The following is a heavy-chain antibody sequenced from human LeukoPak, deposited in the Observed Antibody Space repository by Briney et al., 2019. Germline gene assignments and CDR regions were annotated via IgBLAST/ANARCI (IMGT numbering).Heavy chain of an antibody. CDR1: GYSFSAYY. CDR3: ARGVDAFDI. J-gene: IGHJ3*02. V-gene: IGHV1-2*02. CDR2: INPKSGVT. Sequence: ASVKVSCKASGYSFSAYYVHWVRQAPGQGLEWMAWINPKSGVTKYVKEFQSRVTMTRDTSISTVYMELSRLRSDDSAVYYCARGVDAFDIWGQGTMVTVSS.